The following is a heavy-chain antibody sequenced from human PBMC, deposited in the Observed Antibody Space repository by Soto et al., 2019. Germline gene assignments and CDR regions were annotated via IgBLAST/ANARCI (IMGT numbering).Heavy chain of an antibody. CDR1: GFTFSSYA. V-gene: IGHV3-23*01. CDR2: ISVSVGST. D-gene: IGHD6-19*01. CDR3: AKVERAVAGIID. Sequence: EVQLLESGRGLVQPGGSLRLSCAASGFTFSSYAMNWVRQAPGKGLDWVSAISVSVGSTYYADSVKGRFTISRDNSKNTLYLQMNSLRAEDTAVYYCAKVERAVAGIIDWGQGTLVTVSS. J-gene: IGHJ4*02.